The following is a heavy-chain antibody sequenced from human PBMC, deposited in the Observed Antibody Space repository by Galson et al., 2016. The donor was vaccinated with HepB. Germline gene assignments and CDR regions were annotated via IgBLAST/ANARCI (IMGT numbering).Heavy chain of an antibody. V-gene: IGHV3-23*01. D-gene: IGHD4-17*01. J-gene: IGHJ4*02. Sequence: SLRLSCAASGFTFNSYAMNRVRQAPGKGLEWVSALSPTGGSTYYADSVKGRFTISRDNSKNTLYLRMNSLRAEDAAVYYCAKAPYGDYGMWKDSWGQGTLVTVSS. CDR3: AKAPYGDYGMWKDS. CDR2: LSPTGGST. CDR1: GFTFNSYA.